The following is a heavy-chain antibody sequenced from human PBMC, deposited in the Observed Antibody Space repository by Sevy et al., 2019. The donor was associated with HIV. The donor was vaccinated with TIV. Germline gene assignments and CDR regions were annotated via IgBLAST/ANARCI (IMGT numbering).Heavy chain of an antibody. CDR1: GFTFSSYA. CDR3: ARDQHDYAGNLSTGWFDH. Sequence: GGSLRLSCAASGFTFSSYAMHWVRQAPGKGLEWVAVISYDGSNKYYADSVKGRFTISRDNSKNTLYLQVKSLRTEETAVYYCARDQHDYAGNLSTGWFDHWGQGTLVTVS. D-gene: IGHD4-17*01. CDR2: ISYDGSNK. J-gene: IGHJ5*02. V-gene: IGHV3-30-3*01.